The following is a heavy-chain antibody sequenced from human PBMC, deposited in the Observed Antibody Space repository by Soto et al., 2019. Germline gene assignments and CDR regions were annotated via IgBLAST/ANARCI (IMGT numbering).Heavy chain of an antibody. CDR2: INAGNGNT. CDR1: GYTFTRYS. Sequence: ASVKVSCKASGYTFTRYSIHWVRQAPGQRLEWMGWINAGNGNTKHSQKFQGRVTITRDTSASTAYMELSSLRSEDTAVYYCARSLLVVVIPDSFDYWGQGTPVTVSS. J-gene: IGHJ4*02. CDR3: ARSLLVVVIPDSFDY. D-gene: IGHD3-3*02. V-gene: IGHV1-3*01.